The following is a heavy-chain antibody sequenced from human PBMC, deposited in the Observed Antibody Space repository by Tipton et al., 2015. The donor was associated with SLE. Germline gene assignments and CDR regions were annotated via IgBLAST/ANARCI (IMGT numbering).Heavy chain of an antibody. V-gene: IGHV4-34*01. CDR1: GGSFSGYY. CDR2: INHRGST. Sequence: LRLSCEVYGGSFSGYYWSWIRQPPGKGLEWIGEINHRGSTNYNPSLKSRLTISVDTSKNQFSLKLSSVTAADTAVYYCARSGGSYYSYFDYWGQGTLVTVSS. D-gene: IGHD1-26*01. CDR3: ARSGGSYYSYFDY. J-gene: IGHJ4*02.